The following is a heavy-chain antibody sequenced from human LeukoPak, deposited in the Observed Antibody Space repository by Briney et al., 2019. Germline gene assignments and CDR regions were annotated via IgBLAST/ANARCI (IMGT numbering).Heavy chain of an antibody. CDR2: ISAYNGNT. V-gene: IGHV1-18*01. CDR3: ARRPVYNAFDI. J-gene: IGHJ3*02. Sequence: ASVKVSCKASGYTFTTYGISRVRQAPGQGLEWMGWISAYNGNTNYVQKLQGRVTMTTGTSTSTAYMELRSLRSDDTAVYYCARRPVYNAFDIWGQGTMVTVSS. CDR1: GYTFTTYG. D-gene: IGHD3-10*01.